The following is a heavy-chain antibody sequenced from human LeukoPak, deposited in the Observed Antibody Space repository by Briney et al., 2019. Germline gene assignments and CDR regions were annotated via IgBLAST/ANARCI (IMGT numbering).Heavy chain of an antibody. CDR1: GFTFSSYG. CDR3: ARAVFFSNYGEDYYYYYMDV. Sequence: GGSLRLSCAASGFTFSSYGMSWVRQAPGKGLEWVSSISSSSSYIYYADSVKGRFTISRDNAKNSLYLQMNSLRAEDTAVYYCARAVFFSNYGEDYYYYYMDVWGKGTTVTVSS. D-gene: IGHD4-11*01. J-gene: IGHJ6*03. V-gene: IGHV3-21*01. CDR2: ISSSSSYI.